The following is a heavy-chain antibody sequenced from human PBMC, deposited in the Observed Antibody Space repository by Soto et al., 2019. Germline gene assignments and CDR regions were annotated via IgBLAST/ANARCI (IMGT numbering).Heavy chain of an antibody. CDR2: ISAYNGNT. CDR3: ARDAAVGLFDY. V-gene: IGHV1-18*01. D-gene: IGHD1-26*01. Sequence: QVKLVQSGAEVKKPGASVKVSCKASGYTFTSYGISWVRQAPGQGLEWMGWISAYNGNTNYAQKLQGRVTMTTDTSTSTAYTELRSLRSEATSVYSCARDAAVGLFDYWGQGTLVTVSS. J-gene: IGHJ4*02. CDR1: GYTFTSYG.